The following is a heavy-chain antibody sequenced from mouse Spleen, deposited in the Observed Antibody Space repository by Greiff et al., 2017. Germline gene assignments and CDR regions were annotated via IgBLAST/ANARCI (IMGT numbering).Heavy chain of an antibody. D-gene: IGHD1-1*01. V-gene: IGHV1-4*01. CDR1: GYTFTSYT. CDR3: ARCDYDYGSSYWYFDV. J-gene: IGHJ1*03. Sequence: QVQLKESGAELARPGASVKMSCKASGYTFTSYTMHWVKQRPGQGLEWIGYINPSSGYTKYNQKFKDKATLTADKSSSTAYMQLSSLTSEDSAVYYCARCDYDYGSSYWYFDVWGTGTTVTVSS. CDR2: INPSSGYT.